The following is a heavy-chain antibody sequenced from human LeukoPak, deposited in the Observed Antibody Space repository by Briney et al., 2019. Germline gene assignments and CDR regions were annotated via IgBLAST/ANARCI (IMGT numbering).Heavy chain of an antibody. V-gene: IGHV3-11*01. CDR1: GFTFSDYY. D-gene: IGHD5-18*01. J-gene: IGHJ2*01. Sequence: GGSLRLSCAASGFTFSDYYMSWIRQAPGKGLEWVSYISSSGSTIYYADSVKGRFTISRDNAKNSLYLQMNSLRAEDTAVYYCWGYGYRSYWYFDLWGRGTLVTVSS. CDR3: WGYGYRSYWYFDL. CDR2: ISSSGSTI.